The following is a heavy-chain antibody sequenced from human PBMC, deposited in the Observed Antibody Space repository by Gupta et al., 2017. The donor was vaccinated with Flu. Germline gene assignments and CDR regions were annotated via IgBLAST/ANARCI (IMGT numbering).Heavy chain of an antibody. J-gene: IGHJ4*02. CDR1: GTFSSYA. CDR3: ARDVGDYYFDY. D-gene: IGHD2-15*01. V-gene: IGHV1-69*06. Sequence: GTFSSYAISWVRQAPGQGLEWMGGIIPIFGTANYAQKFQGRVTITADKSTSTAYMELSSLRSEDTAVYYCARDVGDYYFDYWGQGTLVTVSS. CDR2: IIPIFGTA.